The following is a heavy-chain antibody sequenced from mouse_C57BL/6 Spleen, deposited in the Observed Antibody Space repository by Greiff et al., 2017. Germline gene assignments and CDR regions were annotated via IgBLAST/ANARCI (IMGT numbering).Heavy chain of an antibody. J-gene: IGHJ1*03. CDR2: IYPRSGNT. Sequence: QVQLQQSGAELARPGASVKLSCKASGYTFTSYGISWVKQRTGQGLEWIGEIYPRSGNTYYNEQFKGKATLTADKSSSTAYLELRSLTSEDSAVYFCARRTTEDRDGWYFDVWGTGTTVTVSS. CDR3: ARRTTEDRDGWYFDV. V-gene: IGHV1-81*01. CDR1: GYTFTSYG. D-gene: IGHD1-1*01.